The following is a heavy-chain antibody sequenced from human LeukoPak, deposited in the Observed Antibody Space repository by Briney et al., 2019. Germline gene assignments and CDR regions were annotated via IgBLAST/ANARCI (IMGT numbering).Heavy chain of an antibody. D-gene: IGHD6-19*01. J-gene: IGHJ4*02. V-gene: IGHV4-38-2*02. Sequence: SETLSLTCAVSGYSISSGYYWGWIRQPPGKGLEWIGSIYHSGSTYYNPSLKSRVTISVDTSKNQFSLKLSSVTAADTAVYYCARDTVAGSDFDYWAREPWSPSPQ. CDR3: ARDTVAGSDFDY. CDR1: GYSISSGYY. CDR2: IYHSGST.